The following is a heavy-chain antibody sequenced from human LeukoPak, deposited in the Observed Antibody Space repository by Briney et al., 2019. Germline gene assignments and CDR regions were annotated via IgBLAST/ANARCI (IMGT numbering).Heavy chain of an antibody. CDR3: ARDPRYSSSSRAFDI. Sequence: GASVKVSCKASGYTFTSYGISWVRQAPGQGLEWMGWISAYNGNTNYTQKLQGRVTMTTDTSTSTAYMELRSLRSDDTAVYYCARDPRYSSSSRAFDIWGQGTMVTVSS. D-gene: IGHD6-6*01. CDR2: ISAYNGNT. V-gene: IGHV1-18*01. CDR1: GYTFTSYG. J-gene: IGHJ3*02.